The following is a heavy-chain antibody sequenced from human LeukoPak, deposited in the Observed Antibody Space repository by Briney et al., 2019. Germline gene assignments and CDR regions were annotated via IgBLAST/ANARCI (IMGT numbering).Heavy chain of an antibody. J-gene: IGHJ3*02. CDR2: IYYSGST. D-gene: IGHD3-3*01. CDR3: ARDGRFPRRTFDI. V-gene: IGHV4-59*01. CDR1: GGSISSYY. Sequence: SETLSLTCTVSGGSISSYYWSWIRQPPGKGLEWIGYIYYSGSTNYNPSLKSRVAISVDTSKNQFSLKLSSVTAADTAVYYCARDGRFPRRTFDIWGQGTMVTVSS.